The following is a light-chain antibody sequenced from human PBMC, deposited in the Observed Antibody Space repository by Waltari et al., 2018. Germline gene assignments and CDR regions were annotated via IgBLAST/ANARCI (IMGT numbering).Light chain of an antibody. CDR1: QSLTLTY. Sequence: ENVLLQSPGILSLSPGERATLSCRASQSLTLTYLAWFQQSPGQAPRLLIYGISNRATGVPERFSGSGSGTDFTLTISRLEPEDFAVYYCQQYDSLPWTFDQGTKVEIK. J-gene: IGKJ1*01. CDR3: QQYDSLPWT. CDR2: GIS. V-gene: IGKV3-20*01.